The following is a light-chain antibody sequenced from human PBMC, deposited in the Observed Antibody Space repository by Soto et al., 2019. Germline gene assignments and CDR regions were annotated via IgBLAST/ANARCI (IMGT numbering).Light chain of an antibody. J-gene: IGKJ2*01. CDR1: QSITNC. V-gene: IGKV1-5*03. Sequence: DIQMTQSPSTLSASVGDRVTITCRASQSITNCLDWYQQKPGKAPKLLIFDASSLRSGVPSRFSGSGSGTEFTLTISSLQPEDFANYYCQQHNPYSPYTFGQGTKLEIK. CDR2: DAS. CDR3: QQHNPYSPYT.